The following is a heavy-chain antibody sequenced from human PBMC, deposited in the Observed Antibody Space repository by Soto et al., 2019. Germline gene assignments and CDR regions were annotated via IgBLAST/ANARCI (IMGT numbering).Heavy chain of an antibody. J-gene: IGHJ5*02. D-gene: IGHD2-15*01. CDR1: CGFLRETH. Sequence: SGTPSPTFPVYCGFLRETHWAWIPPPPGKGLEWRGEINHVGGTNHNPHIKSRVTLSVDTSQNQFSLRLISVTAADTAMYCCVRIRYQLPSSLLRLAPRGKGTQVTVSS. CDR2: INHVGGT. V-gene: IGHV4-34*01. CDR3: VRIRYQLPSSLLRLAP.